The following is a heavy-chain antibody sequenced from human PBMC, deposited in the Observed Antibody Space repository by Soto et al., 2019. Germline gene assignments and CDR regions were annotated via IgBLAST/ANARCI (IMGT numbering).Heavy chain of an antibody. J-gene: IGHJ3*02. V-gene: IGHV3-21*01. CDR3: ASLVAVAANDAFDI. CDR2: ISSSSSYI. Sequence: GGSLRLSCAASGFTFSSYSMNWVRQAPGKGLEWVSSISSSSSYIYYADSVKGRFTISRDNAKNSLYLQMNSLRAEDTAVYYCASLVAVAANDAFDIWGQGTMVTVSS. CDR1: GFTFSSYS. D-gene: IGHD6-19*01.